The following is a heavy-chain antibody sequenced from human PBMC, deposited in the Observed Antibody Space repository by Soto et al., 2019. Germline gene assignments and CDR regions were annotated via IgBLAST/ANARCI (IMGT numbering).Heavy chain of an antibody. V-gene: IGHV1-2*02. CDR1: GYTFTNYY. J-gene: IGHJ5*02. D-gene: IGHD4-4*01. Sequence: ASVKVSCKASGYTFTNYYMHWLRQAPGQGLEWMGWMNPRSGGSKYAQAFQDRVTMTRDASISTAYMEMTSLRHSDTAVYFCARSDDSTSYPRDLWGPGTLVTVSS. CDR2: MNPRSGGS. CDR3: ARSDDSTSYPRDL.